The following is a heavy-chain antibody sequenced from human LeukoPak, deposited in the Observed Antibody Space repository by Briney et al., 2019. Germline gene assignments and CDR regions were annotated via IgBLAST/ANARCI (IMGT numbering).Heavy chain of an antibody. CDR1: GYTFTGYY. V-gene: IGHV1-2*02. CDR3: ARYRPGAAAGKGWFDP. J-gene: IGHJ5*02. D-gene: IGHD6-13*01. CDR2: INPNSGGT. Sequence: ASVKVSCKASGYTFTGYYMHWVRQAAGQGLEWMGWINPNSGGTNYAQKFQGRVTMTRDTSISTAYMELSRLRSDDTAVYYCARYRPGAAAGKGWFDPWGQGTLVTVSS.